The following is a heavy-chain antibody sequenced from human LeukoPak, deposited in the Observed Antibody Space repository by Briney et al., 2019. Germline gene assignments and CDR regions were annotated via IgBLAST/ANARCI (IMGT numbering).Heavy chain of an antibody. J-gene: IGHJ4*02. CDR3: ARVKYYDSSGYGGGFDY. Sequence: PSGTLSLTCAVSGGSISSSNWWSWVRQPPGKGLEWIGEIYHSGSTNYNPSLKSRVTISVDKSKSQFSLKLSSVTAADTAVYYCARVKYYDSSGYGGGFDYWGQGTLVTVSS. CDR1: GGSISSSNW. D-gene: IGHD3-22*01. V-gene: IGHV4-4*02. CDR2: IYHSGST.